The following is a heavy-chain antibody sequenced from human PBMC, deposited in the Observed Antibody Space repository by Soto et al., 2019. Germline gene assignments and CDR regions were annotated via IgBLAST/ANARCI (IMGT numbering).Heavy chain of an antibody. CDR3: TTSFSSSWYDY. J-gene: IGHJ4*02. CDR2: IKSKTDGGTT. V-gene: IGHV3-15*01. D-gene: IGHD6-13*01. CDR1: GFTFSNAW. Sequence: GGSLRLSCAASGFTFSNAWVSWVRQAPGKGLEWVGRIKSKTDGGTTDYAAPVKGRFTISRDDSKNTLYLQMNSLKTEDTAVYYCTTSFSSSWYDYWGQGTLVTVSS.